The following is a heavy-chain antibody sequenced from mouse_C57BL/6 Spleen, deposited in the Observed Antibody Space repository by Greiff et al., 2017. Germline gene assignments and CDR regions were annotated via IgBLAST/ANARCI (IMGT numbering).Heavy chain of an antibody. V-gene: IGHV2-5*01. D-gene: IGHD2-5*01. Sequence: VQVVESGPGLVQPSQSLSITCTVSGFSLTSYGVHWVRQSPGKGLEWLGVIWRGGSTDYNAAFMSRLSITKDNSKSQVFFKMNSLQADDTAIYYCAKNNYYSKGAWFAYWGQGTLVTVSA. J-gene: IGHJ3*01. CDR2: IWRGGST. CDR1: GFSLTSYG. CDR3: AKNNYYSKGAWFAY.